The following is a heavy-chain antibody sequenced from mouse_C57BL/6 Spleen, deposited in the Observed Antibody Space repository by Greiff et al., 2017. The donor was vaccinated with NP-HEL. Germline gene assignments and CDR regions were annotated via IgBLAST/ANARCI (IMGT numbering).Heavy chain of an antibody. CDR3: ARNHWYFDV. V-gene: IGHV2-2*01. Sequence: QVQLKESGPGLVQPSQSLSITCTVSGFSLTSYGVHWVRQSPGKGLEWLGVIWSGGSTDYHAAFISRLSISKDNSKSQVFFKMNSLQADDTAIYYCARNHWYFDVWGTGTTVTVSS. CDR1: GFSLTSYG. CDR2: IWSGGST. J-gene: IGHJ1*03.